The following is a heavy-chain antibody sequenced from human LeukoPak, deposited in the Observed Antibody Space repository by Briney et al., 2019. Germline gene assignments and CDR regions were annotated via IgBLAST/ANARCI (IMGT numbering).Heavy chain of an antibody. CDR2: IYYSGST. D-gene: IGHD3-10*01. J-gene: IGHJ4*02. CDR3: ARQERGSGSFRNY. V-gene: IGHV4-59*08. CDR1: GGSINSYY. Sequence: PSETLSLTCTVSGGSINSYYWSWIRQPPGKGLEWIGYIYYSGSTNYNPSLKSRVTISVDTSKNQFSLKLSSVTAADTAVYYCARQERGSGSFRNYWGQGTQVTVSS.